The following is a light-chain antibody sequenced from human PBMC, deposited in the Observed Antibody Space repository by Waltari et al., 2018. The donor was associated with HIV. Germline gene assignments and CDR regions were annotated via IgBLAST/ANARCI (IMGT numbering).Light chain of an antibody. J-gene: IGKJ5*01. Sequence: DIQMTQSPSTLSASVGDRVTITCRASQSIVTSLAWYQQKSEKDPKLLIYKASSLENGVPSRFSGSGSGTEFTLTISGLQPDDFATYYCQHFDPYSPITFGQGTRLESK. CDR2: KAS. CDR3: QHFDPYSPIT. CDR1: QSIVTS. V-gene: IGKV1-5*03.